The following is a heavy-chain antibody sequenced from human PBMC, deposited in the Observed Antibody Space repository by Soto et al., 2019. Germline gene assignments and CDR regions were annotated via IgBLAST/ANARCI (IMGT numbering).Heavy chain of an antibody. CDR1: GGSAGSVSYY. V-gene: IGHV4-61*01. CDR3: ASYSSGWYAVSD. CDR2: LFYSGST. J-gene: IGHJ4*02. Sequence: QVQLQESGPEFVNPSETLSLTCTVSGGSAGSVSYYWSWILQPTGRGLEWFGYLFYSGSTNYNPSLKSRVTISVVTSKNLFSLMLSSVTAADTAVYYCASYSSGWYAVSDWGQGTLVTVSA. D-gene: IGHD6-19*01.